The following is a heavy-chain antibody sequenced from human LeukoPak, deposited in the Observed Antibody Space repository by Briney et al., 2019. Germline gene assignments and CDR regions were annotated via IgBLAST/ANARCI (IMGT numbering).Heavy chain of an antibody. CDR3: ARTTEGGYTYGYFYYYYMDV. D-gene: IGHD5-18*01. J-gene: IGHJ6*03. CDR2: IYCSGST. V-gene: IGHV4-59*01. Sequence: PSETLSITCTVSGGSISSYYWSWIRQPPGKGLEWIGYIYCSGSTNYSPSLKSRVTISVDTSKNQFSLKLTSVTAADTAVYYCARTTEGGYTYGYFYYYYMDVWGKGTTVTISS. CDR1: GGSISSYY.